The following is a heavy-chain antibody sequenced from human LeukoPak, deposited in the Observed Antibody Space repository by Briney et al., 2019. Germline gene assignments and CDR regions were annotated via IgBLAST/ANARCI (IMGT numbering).Heavy chain of an antibody. CDR1: GFTFSSYA. D-gene: IGHD1-20*01. V-gene: IGHV3-21*01. Sequence: GGSLRLSCAASGFTFSSYAMSWVRQAPGKGLEWVSSISSSSSYIYYADSVKGRFTISRDNAKNSLYLQMNSLRAEDTAVYYCARGVWDNWNMNQAVGAFDIWGQGTMVTVSS. CDR3: ARGVWDNWNMNQAVGAFDI. CDR2: ISSSSSYI. J-gene: IGHJ3*02.